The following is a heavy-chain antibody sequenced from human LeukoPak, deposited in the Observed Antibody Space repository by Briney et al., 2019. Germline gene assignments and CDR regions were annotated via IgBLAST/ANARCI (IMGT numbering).Heavy chain of an antibody. CDR3: GRAATPHYYGSAIDY. D-gene: IGHD3-10*01. Sequence: ASVKVSCKASGFTFTSYGISWVRQAPGQGLEWMGWISAYNGNTNSAQNLQGRVTMTTDTSTSTAYMELRSLRYDDTAVFYCGRAATPHYYGSAIDYWGQGTLVTVSS. CDR2: ISAYNGNT. J-gene: IGHJ4*02. CDR1: GFTFTSYG. V-gene: IGHV1-18*01.